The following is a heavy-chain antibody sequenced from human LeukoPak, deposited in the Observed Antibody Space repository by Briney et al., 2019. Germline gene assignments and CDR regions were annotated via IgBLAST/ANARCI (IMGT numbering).Heavy chain of an antibody. CDR1: VHILSIHA. J-gene: IGHJ4*02. CDR3: AKGAAGVKFDY. Sequence: PGVSVGLFCAIWVHILSIHAMLGVRHASGKGREGVSAISGSGGSTYYADSVKGRFTISRDNSKNTLYLQMNSLRAEDTAVYYCAKGAAGVKFDYWGQGTLVTVSS. V-gene: IGHV3-23*01. CDR2: ISGSGGST. D-gene: IGHD6-13*01.